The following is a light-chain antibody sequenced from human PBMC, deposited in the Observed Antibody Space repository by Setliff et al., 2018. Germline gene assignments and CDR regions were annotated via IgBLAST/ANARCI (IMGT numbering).Light chain of an antibody. Sequence: QSALTQPASVSGSPGQSITISCTGTSSDIFYNYVSWYQQHPGKAPKLMIYDVSNRPSGVSNRFSGSKSGNTASLTISGLQAGDEADYYCSSYSSTSTLLFGTGTKGTV. J-gene: IGLJ1*01. CDR2: DVS. V-gene: IGLV2-14*03. CDR1: SSDIFYNY. CDR3: SSYSSTSTLL.